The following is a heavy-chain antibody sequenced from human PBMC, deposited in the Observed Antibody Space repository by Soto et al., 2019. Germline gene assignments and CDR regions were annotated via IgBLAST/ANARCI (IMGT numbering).Heavy chain of an antibody. V-gene: IGHV3-30*18. J-gene: IGHJ4*02. Sequence: RRLSCAASGFTFSSYGMHWVRQAPGKGLEWVAVISYDGSNKYYADSVKGRFTISRDNSKNTLYLQMNSLRAEDTAAYYCAKEIQQWLVPDYWGQGTLVTVSS. CDR3: AKEIQQWLVPDY. D-gene: IGHD6-19*01. CDR2: ISYDGSNK. CDR1: GFTFSSYG.